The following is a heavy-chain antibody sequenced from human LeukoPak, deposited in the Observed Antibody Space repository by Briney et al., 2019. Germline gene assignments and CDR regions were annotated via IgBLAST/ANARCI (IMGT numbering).Heavy chain of an antibody. J-gene: IGHJ4*02. D-gene: IGHD4-23*01. CDR1: GGSIRSYY. CDR2: ISYSGYT. CDR3: ARGRNDNGGMFFDS. V-gene: IGHV4-59*01. Sequence: SETLSLTCTVSGGSIRSYYWSWIRQGPGKGLEWIGFISYSGYTSYSPSLKSRVAISVDTSKSQFSLRLSSMTAADTAIYYCARGRNDNGGMFFDSWAQGTLVTVSS.